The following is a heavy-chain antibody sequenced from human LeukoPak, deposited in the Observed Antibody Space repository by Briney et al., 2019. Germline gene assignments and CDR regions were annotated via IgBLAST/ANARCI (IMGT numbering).Heavy chain of an antibody. D-gene: IGHD3-10*01. Sequence: TGGSLTLSCAVSGFTFSSYALHWVRQAPGKGLEWVAVISYDGTYTYYADSVKGRFTISRDNSKNTLYLQMNSLRAEDTAVYYCAREGRYYGSGSYYRGDFDYWGQGTLVTVSS. CDR2: ISYDGTYT. V-gene: IGHV3-30*04. CDR1: GFTFSSYA. J-gene: IGHJ4*02. CDR3: AREGRYYGSGSYYRGDFDY.